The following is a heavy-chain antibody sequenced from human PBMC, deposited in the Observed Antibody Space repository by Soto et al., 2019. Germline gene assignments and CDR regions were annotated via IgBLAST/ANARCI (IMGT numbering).Heavy chain of an antibody. Sequence: SETLSLTCTVSGGSISSSSYCWGWIRQPPGKGLEWIGSIYYSGSTYYNPSLKSRVTISVDTSKNQFSLKLSSVTAADTAVYYCARLGPRDYDFWSGYPYDPYFDYWGQGTLVTVSS. D-gene: IGHD3-3*01. CDR1: GGSISSSSYC. V-gene: IGHV4-39*01. J-gene: IGHJ4*02. CDR2: IYYSGST. CDR3: ARLGPRDYDFWSGYPYDPYFDY.